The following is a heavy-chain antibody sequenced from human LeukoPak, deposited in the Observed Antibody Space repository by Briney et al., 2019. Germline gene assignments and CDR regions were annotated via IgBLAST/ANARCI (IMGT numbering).Heavy chain of an antibody. D-gene: IGHD3-10*01. J-gene: IGHJ4*02. CDR3: ARYPYYYGSGRPFDY. CDR1: GGSITSYY. Sequence: SETLSLTCTVSGGSITSYYWSWIRQPPGKGLEWIGYIYYSGSTNYNPSLKSRVTISMDTSKNQFSLKLRSVTAADTAVYYCARYPYYYGSGRPFDYWGQGTLVTVSS. V-gene: IGHV4-59*01. CDR2: IYYSGST.